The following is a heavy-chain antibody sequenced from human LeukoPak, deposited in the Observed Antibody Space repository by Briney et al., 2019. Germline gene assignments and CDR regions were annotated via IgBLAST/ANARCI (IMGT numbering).Heavy chain of an antibody. CDR1: GFTFSGSA. CDR2: IRSKANSYST. D-gene: IGHD1-26*01. J-gene: IGHJ4*02. V-gene: IGHV3-73*01. Sequence: PGGSLKLSCAASGFTFSGSAMHWVRQASGKGLEWVGRIRSKANSYSTAYAASVKGRFTISRDDSKNTAYLQINNMKTEDTAVYYCSRDWDLNTKQNKYYFDYWGQGTLVTVSS. CDR3: SRDWDLNTKQNKYYFDY.